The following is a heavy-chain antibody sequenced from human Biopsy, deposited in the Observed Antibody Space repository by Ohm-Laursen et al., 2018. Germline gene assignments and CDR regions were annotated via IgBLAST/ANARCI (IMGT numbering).Heavy chain of an antibody. CDR2: INPGGNST. CDR1: GYTFTTYY. Sequence: ASVKVSCKASGYTFTTYYIHWVRQAPGQGLEWMGTINPGGNSTAYTQNFQGRVTMTWDTSTTTVYMELSSLRSEDTAVYYCVLASFDYWGQGTLVTVSS. J-gene: IGHJ4*02. CDR3: VLASFDY. V-gene: IGHV1-46*01.